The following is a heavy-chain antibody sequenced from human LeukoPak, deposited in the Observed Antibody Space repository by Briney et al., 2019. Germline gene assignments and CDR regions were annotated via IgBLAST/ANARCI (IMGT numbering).Heavy chain of an antibody. V-gene: IGHV3-23*01. CDR3: TMQPLLADTIDS. D-gene: IGHD3-9*01. J-gene: IGHJ4*02. CDR1: GFTFNTYA. Sequence: PGGSLRLSCAASGFTFNTYAMNWVRQTPGKGLEWVSSIDYGGGATYYADSVKGRFTISRDNSKSTLYLEMNNLRAEDTALYYCTMQPLLADTIDSWGQGTLVTVSS. CDR2: IDYGGGAT.